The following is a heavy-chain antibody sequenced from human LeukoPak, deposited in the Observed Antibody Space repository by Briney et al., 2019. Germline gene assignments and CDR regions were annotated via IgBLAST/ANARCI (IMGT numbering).Heavy chain of an antibody. Sequence: GGSLRLSCAASGFTFSSYEMNWVRQAPGKGLEWVGRIKSKADGGTTDYAAPVKDRFTISRDDSKNTLYLQMNSLKTEDTAVYYCTTEHTLGKVGAIDYWGQGTLVTVSS. V-gene: IGHV3-15*01. CDR1: GFTFSSYE. J-gene: IGHJ4*02. CDR3: TTEHTLGKVGAIDY. D-gene: IGHD1-26*01. CDR2: IKSKADGGTT.